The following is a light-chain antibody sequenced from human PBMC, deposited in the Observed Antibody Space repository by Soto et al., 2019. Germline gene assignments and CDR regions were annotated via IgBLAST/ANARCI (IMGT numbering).Light chain of an antibody. V-gene: IGKV3-20*01. Sequence: EIVLTQSAGTLCLSPGERATLXCRASQSLSSGYAAWYQQKPGKDPRLLXXGASSRATGIQERLVGSGSGKDFTLNISRLEPEDFAVYYCKQYGSSPPFTFGQGTKVDNK. J-gene: IGKJ1*01. CDR2: GAS. CDR3: KQYGSSPPFT. CDR1: QSLSSGY.